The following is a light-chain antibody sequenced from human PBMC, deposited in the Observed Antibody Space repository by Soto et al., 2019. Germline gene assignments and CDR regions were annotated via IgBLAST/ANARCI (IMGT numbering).Light chain of an antibody. CDR2: DAS. V-gene: IGKV3-11*01. CDR1: QSVSSY. CDR3: QQRSNWPGIT. J-gene: IGKJ4*01. Sequence: EIVLTQSPATLSLSPGERATLSCRASQSVSSYLAWYQQKPGQAPRLLIYDASNRATGIPARFSGSGSGTDFTLTISSLEPEDFAVYYCQQRSNWPGITFGGGTKAEIK.